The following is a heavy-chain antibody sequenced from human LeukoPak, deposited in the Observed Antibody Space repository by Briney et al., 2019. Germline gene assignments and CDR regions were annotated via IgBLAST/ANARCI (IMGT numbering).Heavy chain of an antibody. J-gene: IGHJ5*02. CDR1: GFTFSSYW. Sequence: PGGSLRLSCAAPGFTFSSYWMSWVRQAPGKGLEWVANIKQDGSEKYYVDSVKGRFIISRDNAKNSLYLQMNSLRAEDTAVYYCARDTVTTTNWFDPWGQGTLVTVSS. V-gene: IGHV3-7*01. CDR3: ARDTVTTTNWFDP. D-gene: IGHD4-17*01. CDR2: IKQDGSEK.